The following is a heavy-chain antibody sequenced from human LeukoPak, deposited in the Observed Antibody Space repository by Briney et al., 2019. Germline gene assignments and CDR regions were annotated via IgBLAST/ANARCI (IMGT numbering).Heavy chain of an antibody. Sequence: PGGSLRLSCTASGFTFSIYAMNWVRQAPGKGLEWVSAISGSGGSTYYADSVKGRFTISRDNSKNTLYLQMNSLRAEDTAVYYCANEANRFWSGYYPDYWGQGTLVTVSS. J-gene: IGHJ4*02. CDR3: ANEANRFWSGYYPDY. CDR1: GFTFSIYA. D-gene: IGHD3-3*01. CDR2: ISGSGGST. V-gene: IGHV3-23*01.